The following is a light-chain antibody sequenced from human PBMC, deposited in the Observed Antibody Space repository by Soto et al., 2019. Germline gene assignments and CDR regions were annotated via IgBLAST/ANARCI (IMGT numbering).Light chain of an antibody. J-gene: IGKJ3*01. CDR1: QSIASH. CDR2: AAS. CDR3: QQTYFTPPT. V-gene: IGKV1-39*01. Sequence: DIQMTQSPSSLSASVGDRVTITCRPSQSIASHLNWYQQKPGRAPKLLIYAASSLQSGVPSRFSGSGSGTDFTLTISSLQPEDFATYYCQQTYFTPPTFGPGTKVDIK.